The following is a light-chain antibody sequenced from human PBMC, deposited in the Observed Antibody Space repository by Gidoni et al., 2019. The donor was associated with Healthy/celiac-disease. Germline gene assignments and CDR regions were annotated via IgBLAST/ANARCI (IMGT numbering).Light chain of an antibody. CDR3: MQAIQTPWT. CDR1: QSLLHSNGYNY. CDR2: LGS. V-gene: IGKV2-28*01. J-gene: IGKJ1*01. Sequence: DIVMTQSPLSLPVTPGEPASISCRSSQSLLHSNGYNYLDWYLQKTGQSPQLLNYLGSNRAAGVPDRFSGSGSGTDFTLKSSRVEAEDVGVYYCMQAIQTPWTFGQGTKVEIK.